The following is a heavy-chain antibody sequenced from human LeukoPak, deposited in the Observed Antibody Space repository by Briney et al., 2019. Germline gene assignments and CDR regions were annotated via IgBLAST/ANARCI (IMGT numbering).Heavy chain of an antibody. Sequence: PGGSLRLSCAASGFTFNSYAMNWVRQAPGKGLEWVSGISGSGGSTYYADSVKGRFTISRDNSKNTLYLQMNSLRAEDTAIFYCAKVIYNYNYGPSDCWGQGTLVTVSS. D-gene: IGHD3-16*01. V-gene: IGHV3-23*01. CDR3: AKVIYNYNYGPSDC. CDR2: ISGSGGST. CDR1: GFTFNSYA. J-gene: IGHJ4*02.